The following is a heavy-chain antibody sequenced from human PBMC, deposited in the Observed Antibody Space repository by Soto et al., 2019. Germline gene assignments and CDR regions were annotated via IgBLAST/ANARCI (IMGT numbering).Heavy chain of an antibody. CDR2: IFPILGIA. CDR1: GGTFSSYT. V-gene: IGHV1-69*02. J-gene: IGHJ5*02. D-gene: IGHD3-9*01. Sequence: GASVKVSCKASGGTFSSYTISWVRQAPGQGIEWMGMIFPILGIANYAQKFQGRVTITADKSTSTAYMELSSLRSEDTAVYYCARGHNYDILTNNWFDPWGQGTLVTVSS. CDR3: ARGHNYDILTNNWFDP.